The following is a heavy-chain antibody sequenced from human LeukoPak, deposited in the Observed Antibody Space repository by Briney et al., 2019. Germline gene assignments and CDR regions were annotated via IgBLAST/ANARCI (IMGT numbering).Heavy chain of an antibody. D-gene: IGHD5-18*01. CDR1: GGSISSYY. CDR2: IYYSGST. V-gene: IGHV4-59*08. Sequence: PSETLSLTCTVSGGSISSYYWSWIRQPPGKGLKWIGYIYYSGSTNYNPSLKSRVTISVDTSKNQFSLKLSSVTAADTAVYYCARLIGGYSYGRDAFDIWGQGTMVTVSS. CDR3: ARLIGGYSYGRDAFDI. J-gene: IGHJ3*02.